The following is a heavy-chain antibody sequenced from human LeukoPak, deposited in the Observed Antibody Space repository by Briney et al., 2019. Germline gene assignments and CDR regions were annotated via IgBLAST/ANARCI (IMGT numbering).Heavy chain of an antibody. D-gene: IGHD3-22*01. Sequence: KPSETLSLTCTVSGGSISSSSYYWGWIRQPPGKGLEWIGSIYYSGSTYYNPSLKSRVTISVDTSKNQFSLKLSSVTAADTAVYYCARVRGYYYDSSGYYYPPRGAFDIWGQGTMVTVSS. CDR3: ARVRGYYYDSSGYYYPPRGAFDI. CDR1: GGSISSSSYY. J-gene: IGHJ3*02. V-gene: IGHV4-39*07. CDR2: IYYSGST.